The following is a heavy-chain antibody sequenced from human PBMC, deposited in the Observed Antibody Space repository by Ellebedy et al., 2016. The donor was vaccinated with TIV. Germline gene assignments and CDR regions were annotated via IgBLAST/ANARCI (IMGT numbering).Heavy chain of an antibody. CDR1: GFTFSNAW. V-gene: IGHV3-15*07. J-gene: IGHJ4*02. CDR2: IKSKTDGGTT. D-gene: IGHD5-24*01. Sequence: GESLKISCAASGFTFSNAWMNWVRQAPGKGLEWVGRIKSKTDGGTTDYAAPVKGRFTISRDDSKNTLYLQMDSLKTEDTAVYFCTTEEMATMGYWGQGTLVTVSS. CDR3: TTEEMATMGY.